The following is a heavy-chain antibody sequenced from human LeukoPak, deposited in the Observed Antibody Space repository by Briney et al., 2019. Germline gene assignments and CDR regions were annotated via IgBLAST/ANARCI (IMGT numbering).Heavy chain of an antibody. CDR2: INHSGST. D-gene: IGHD3-22*01. CDR3: ARGSTRGSSGRYYFDY. V-gene: IGHV4-34*01. CDR1: GGSFSGYY. J-gene: IGHJ4*02. Sequence: SETLSLTCAVYGGSFSGYYWSWIRQPPGKGLEWIGEINHSGSTNYNPSLKSRVTISVDTSKNQFSLKLSSVTAADTAVYYCARGSTRGSSGRYYFDYWGQGTLVTVSS.